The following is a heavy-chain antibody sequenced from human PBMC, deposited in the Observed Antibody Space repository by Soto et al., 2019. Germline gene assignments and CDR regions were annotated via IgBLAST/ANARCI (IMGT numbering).Heavy chain of an antibody. CDR2: IFPLLAMV. V-gene: IGHV1-69*04. D-gene: IGHD2-2*02. Sequence: QVHLVQSGAEMKKPGSSVKVSCKVSGGDLTNSGISWVRQAPGQGVEWMGGIFPLLAMVDYSQKFQGRVTTTAVAPTNTACMDLGSLKSDYTVVYYLAKEDIPCFKSWGQGTLVIAPS. CDR3: AKEDIPCFKS. CDR1: GGDLTNSG. J-gene: IGHJ4*02.